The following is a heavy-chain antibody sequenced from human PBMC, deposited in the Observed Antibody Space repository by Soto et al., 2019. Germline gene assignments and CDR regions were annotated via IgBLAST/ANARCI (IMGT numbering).Heavy chain of an antibody. CDR2: ITYEGSQI. D-gene: IGHD7-27*01. J-gene: IGHJ6*02. CDR3: AKGRGEMNWANYYGLDV. CDR1: GFSFPRFG. Sequence: PGGSQRLSCAASGFSFPRFGMHWVRQAPGKGLEWVALITYEGSQIYYADAVKGRFTISRDNGDNTLSLQMDNLRTEDTATYFCAKGRGEMNWANYYGLDVWGQGTTVTVSS. V-gene: IGHV3-30*18.